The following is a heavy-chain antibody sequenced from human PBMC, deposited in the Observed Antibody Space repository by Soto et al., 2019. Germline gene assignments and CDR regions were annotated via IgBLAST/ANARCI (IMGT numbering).Heavy chain of an antibody. V-gene: IGHV4-59*01. D-gene: IGHD2-15*01. CDR2: IYYSGST. CDR3: ARFIVGEYYFDY. Sequence: SETLSLTCAVYGGSFSGYYWSWIRQPPGKGLEWIGYIYYSGSTNYNPSLKSRVTISVDTSKNQFSLKPSSVTAADTAVYYCARFIVGEYYFDYWGQGTLVTVSS. CDR1: GGSFSGYY. J-gene: IGHJ4*02.